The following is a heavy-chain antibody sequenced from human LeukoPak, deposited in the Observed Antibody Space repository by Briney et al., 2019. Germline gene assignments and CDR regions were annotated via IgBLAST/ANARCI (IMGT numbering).Heavy chain of an antibody. Sequence: GGSLRLSCAASGFTFSSYSMNWVRQAPGKGLEWVSSISSSSSYIYYADSVKGRFTISRDNAKNSLYLQMNSLRAEDTAVYYCILAGTTGYFDYWGQGTLVTVSS. D-gene: IGHD1-1*01. CDR2: ISSSSSYI. CDR3: ILAGTTGYFDY. J-gene: IGHJ4*02. V-gene: IGHV3-21*01. CDR1: GFTFSSYS.